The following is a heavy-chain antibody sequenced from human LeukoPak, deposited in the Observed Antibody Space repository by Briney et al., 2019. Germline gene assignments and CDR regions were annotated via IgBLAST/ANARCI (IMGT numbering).Heavy chain of an antibody. CDR3: ARGVPIAAAGKWFDP. Sequence: ASVKVSCKASLYTFTGYYMHWVRQAPGQGLEWMGWIDPNSGGTNYAQKFQGRVTMTRDTSISTAYMELSRLRSDDTAVYYCARGVPIAAAGKWFDPWGQGTLVTVSS. CDR1: LYTFTGYY. CDR2: IDPNSGGT. J-gene: IGHJ5*02. V-gene: IGHV1-2*02. D-gene: IGHD6-13*01.